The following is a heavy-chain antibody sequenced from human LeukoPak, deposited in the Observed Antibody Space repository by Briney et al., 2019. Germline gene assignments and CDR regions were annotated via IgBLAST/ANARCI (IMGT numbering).Heavy chain of an antibody. CDR1: GYTFTSYD. V-gene: IGHV1-69*05. Sequence: SVKVSCKASGYTFTSYDISWVRQAPGQGLEWMGGIIPIFGTANYAQKFQGRVTITTDESTSTAYMELSSLRSEDTAVYYCAGDMGSSWYGVWNYWGQGTLVTVSS. D-gene: IGHD6-13*01. CDR3: AGDMGSSWYGVWNY. J-gene: IGHJ4*02. CDR2: IIPIFGTA.